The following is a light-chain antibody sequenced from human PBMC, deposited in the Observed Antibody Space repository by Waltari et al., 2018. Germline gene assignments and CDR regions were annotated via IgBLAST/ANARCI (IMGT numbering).Light chain of an antibody. CDR1: QSVTSIS. J-gene: IGKJ4*01. CDR2: GTS. Sequence: ELVLTQSPGTLSLSPGERATLSCRASQSVTSISLTLYQQKVGQAPRLLIYGTSSRATGIPDRLSGSGSGTDFTLTISRLEPEDFAVYYCQQYDGEVVTFGGGTKVEI. CDR3: QQYDGEVVT. V-gene: IGKV3-20*01.